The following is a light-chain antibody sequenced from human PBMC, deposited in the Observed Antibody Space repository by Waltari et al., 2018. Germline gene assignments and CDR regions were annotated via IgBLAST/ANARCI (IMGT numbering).Light chain of an antibody. CDR3: QHYVRLPVT. CDR2: GAS. J-gene: IGKJ1*01. CDR1: QSVSRG. V-gene: IGKV3-20*01. Sequence: EIVLTQSPDTLPLSRGERATLSRRASQSVSRGLAWYQQKPGQAPRLLISGASNRASGIPDRFSGSGSGTDFSLTISRLEPEDFAVYHCQHYVRLPVTFGQGTRVEIK.